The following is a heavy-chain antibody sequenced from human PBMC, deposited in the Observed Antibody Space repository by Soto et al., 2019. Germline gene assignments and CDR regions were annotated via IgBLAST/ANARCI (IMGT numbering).Heavy chain of an antibody. CDR2: INPNGGST. V-gene: IGHV1-46*01. J-gene: IGHJ5*02. CDR1: ADTFTSYY. CDR3: ARSSAGVFGIIIECSNWLAP. Sequence: ASVNVSFKAPADTFTSYYIHWVRPAPGHGLGCMGIINPNGGSTRLAQTFQGRITMTRDTSTRTVYMELRSLRSEDTAIYSCARSSAGVFGIIIECSNWLAPWGQVSLVTVSS. D-gene: IGHD3-16*02.